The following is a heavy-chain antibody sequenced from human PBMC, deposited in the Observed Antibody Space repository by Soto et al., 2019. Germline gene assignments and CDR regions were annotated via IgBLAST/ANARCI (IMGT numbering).Heavy chain of an antibody. CDR3: AREVVFLSWFFDN. CDR1: GFTFSDYS. Sequence: QVQLMQSGGGVVQPGGALRLSYETSGFTFSDYSMHWFRQAAGKGLEWVAVTSSSGGTTFYADSVKGRFTVSRDNSKNTLYLQMNRLKVEDTAVYYCAREVVFLSWFFDNGGQGTLVTVSS. D-gene: IGHD6-13*01. J-gene: IGHJ4*02. V-gene: IGHV3-30-3*01. CDR2: TSSSGGTT.